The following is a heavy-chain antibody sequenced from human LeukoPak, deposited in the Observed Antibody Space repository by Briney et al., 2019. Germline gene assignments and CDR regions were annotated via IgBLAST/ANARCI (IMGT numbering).Heavy chain of an antibody. Sequence: SVKVSCKASGGTFSNYAISWVRQAPGQGLEWMGGIIPIFGTANYAQKFQGRVTITADESTSTAYMELSSLRSEGTAVYYCARYGSGSYYNGGPGYWGQGTLVTVSS. V-gene: IGHV1-69*13. J-gene: IGHJ4*02. CDR2: IIPIFGTA. CDR3: ARYGSGSYYNGGPGY. CDR1: GGTFSNYA. D-gene: IGHD3-10*01.